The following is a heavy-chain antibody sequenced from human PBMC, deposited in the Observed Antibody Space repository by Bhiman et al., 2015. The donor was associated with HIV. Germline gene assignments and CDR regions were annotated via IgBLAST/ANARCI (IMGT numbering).Heavy chain of an antibody. CDR3: ASGSGSVNFDY. CDR2: ISSSSSTI. Sequence: EVQLEESGGGLVQPGGSLRLSCAAYGFTLSNYWMSWVRQAPGKGLEWVSYISSSSSTIYYADSVKGRFTISRDNAKNSLYLQMNSLRAEDTAVYYCASGSGSVNFDYWGQGTLVTVSS. D-gene: IGHD3-10*01. V-gene: IGHV3-48*01. CDR1: GFTLSNYW. J-gene: IGHJ4*02.